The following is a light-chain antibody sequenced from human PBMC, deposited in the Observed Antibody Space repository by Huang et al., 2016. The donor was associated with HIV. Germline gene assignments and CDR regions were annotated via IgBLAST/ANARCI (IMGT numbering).Light chain of an antibody. V-gene: IGKV3-11*01. J-gene: IGKJ2*01. CDR3: QQPGS. CDR1: QSVGGY. Sequence: EIVLTQSPATLSLSPGERATLSCRASQSVGGYLAWYQQKPGQAPRLLIYDTSTRATGIPARFSGSGSETDFTLTISSLEPEVFAVYYCQQPGSFGQGTKVDIK. CDR2: DTS.